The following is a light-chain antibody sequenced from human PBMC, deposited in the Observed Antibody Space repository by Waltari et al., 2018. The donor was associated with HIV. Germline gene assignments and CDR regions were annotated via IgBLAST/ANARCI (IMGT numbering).Light chain of an antibody. J-gene: IGLJ1*01. CDR1: NIGSKG. V-gene: IGLV3-21*04. CDR3: QLWDGTGVHPGV. CDR2: YDS. Sequence: SYVLTQPPSVSVAPGKTARITCGGNNIGSKGVHWYQQKPGQAPGLVIYYDSHRPSGIPERFSGSKSWNTATLTISRVEAGDEADYYCQLWDGTGVHPGVFGTGTQVTVL.